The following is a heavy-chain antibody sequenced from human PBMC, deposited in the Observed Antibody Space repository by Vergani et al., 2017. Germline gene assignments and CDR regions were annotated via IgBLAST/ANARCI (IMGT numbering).Heavy chain of an antibody. V-gene: IGHV3-20*01. CDR3: AKTYSSSSYYYYYMDV. CDR2: INWNGDSI. J-gene: IGHJ6*03. D-gene: IGHD6-6*01. Sequence: DVQLVESGGGLVQPGGSLRLSCAASGFTFSSYSMNWVRQAPGKGLEWVSGINWNGDSIGYADSVKGRFTISRDNAKNSLYLQMNSLRAEDTALYHCAKTYSSSSYYYYYMDVWGKGTTVTVSS. CDR1: GFTFSSYS.